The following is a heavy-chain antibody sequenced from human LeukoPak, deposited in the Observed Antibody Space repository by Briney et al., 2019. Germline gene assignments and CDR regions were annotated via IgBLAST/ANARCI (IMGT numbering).Heavy chain of an antibody. CDR3: ARHGFGSILTGALIDY. Sequence: SETLSLTCSVSSGSISSSSYYWGWIRQPPGKGLEWIGSFYYTGITYYNPSLKSRVTISVDASENQFSLKLSSVTAADTALYYCARHGFGSILTGALIDYWGQGTLVTLSS. CDR1: SGSISSSSYY. CDR2: FYYTGIT. V-gene: IGHV4-39*01. J-gene: IGHJ4*02. D-gene: IGHD3-10*01.